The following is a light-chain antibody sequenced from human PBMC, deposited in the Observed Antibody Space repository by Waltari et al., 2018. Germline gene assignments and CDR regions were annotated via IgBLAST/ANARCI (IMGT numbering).Light chain of an antibody. CDR2: ATS. V-gene: IGKV1-6*01. CDR1: QDIRND. Sequence: AVQMTQSPSSLSASVGDRVTITCRTSQDIRNDLGWYQYKSGRAHKLLIFATSTLQSGVPSRFSGSGSGTGFALTISSLQPEDSATYYCLQQSNYPWTFGQGTKVEI. J-gene: IGKJ1*01. CDR3: LQQSNYPWT.